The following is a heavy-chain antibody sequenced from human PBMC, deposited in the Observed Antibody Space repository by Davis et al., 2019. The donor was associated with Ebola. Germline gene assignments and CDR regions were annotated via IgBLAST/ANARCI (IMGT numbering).Heavy chain of an antibody. J-gene: IGHJ6*03. D-gene: IGHD2-21*01. CDR1: GGSISSYY. V-gene: IGHV4-59*01. Sequence: PSETLSLTCTVSGGSISSYYWSWIRQPPGKGLEWIGYIYYSGSTNYNPSLKSRVTISVDTSKNQFSLKLSSVTAADTAVYYCARDIHVGYYYYMDVWGKGTTVTVSS. CDR3: ARDIHVGYYYYMDV. CDR2: IYYSGST.